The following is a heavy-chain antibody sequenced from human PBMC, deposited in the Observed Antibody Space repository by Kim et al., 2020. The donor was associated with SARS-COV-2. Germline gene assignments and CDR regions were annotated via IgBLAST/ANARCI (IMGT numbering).Heavy chain of an antibody. CDR3: ARDEYYYDSSGSYYGMDV. J-gene: IGHJ6*02. D-gene: IGHD3-22*01. Sequence: KGRYPISRDNAKNSLYRQMNSLRDEDTAVYYCARDEYYYDSSGSYYGMDVWGQGTTVTVSS. V-gene: IGHV3-48*02.